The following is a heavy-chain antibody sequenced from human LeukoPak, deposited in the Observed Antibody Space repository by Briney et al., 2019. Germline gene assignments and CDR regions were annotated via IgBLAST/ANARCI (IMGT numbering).Heavy chain of an antibody. CDR1: GFTFSDFA. J-gene: IGHJ4*02. CDR3: ARERKYDSNFDY. V-gene: IGHV3-74*01. D-gene: IGHD1-1*01. Sequence: GGSLRLSCAASGFTFSDFAMIWVRQPPGKGLVWVSRIKNDGSTTTYADSVKGRFTVSRDNAKNTLYLQMNSLRAEDTAVYYCARERKYDSNFDYWGQGTLVTVSS. CDR2: IKNDGSTT.